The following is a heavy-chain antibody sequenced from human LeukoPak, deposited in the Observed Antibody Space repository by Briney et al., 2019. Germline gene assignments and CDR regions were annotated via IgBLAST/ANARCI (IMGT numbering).Heavy chain of an antibody. D-gene: IGHD1-26*01. J-gene: IGHJ5*02. Sequence: GVSVKVSCKASGYTFTSYDINWVRQATGQGLEWMGWMNPNSGNTGYAQKLQGRVTMTTDTSTSTAYMELRSLRSDDTAVYYCARRGRGSGSYFTNWFDPWGQGTLVTVSS. V-gene: IGHV1-8*01. CDR2: MNPNSGNT. CDR3: ARRGRGSGSYFTNWFDP. CDR1: GYTFTSYD.